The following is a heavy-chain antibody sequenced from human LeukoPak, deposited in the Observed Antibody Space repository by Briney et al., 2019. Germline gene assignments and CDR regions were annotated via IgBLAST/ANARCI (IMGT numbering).Heavy chain of an antibody. CDR2: ISSSSSYI. J-gene: IGHJ4*02. Sequence: GGSLRLSCAASGFTFSSYTMNWVRQAPGKGLEGVSSISSSSSYIYYADSVKGRFTISRDNANNSLYLQMNSLRAEDTAVYYCARESSSGSYYGIDYWGQGTLVTVSS. V-gene: IGHV3-21*01. CDR1: GFTFSSYT. CDR3: ARESSSGSYYGIDY. D-gene: IGHD3-10*01.